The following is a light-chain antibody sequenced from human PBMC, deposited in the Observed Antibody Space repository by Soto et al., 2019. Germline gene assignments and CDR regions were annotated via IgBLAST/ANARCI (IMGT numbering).Light chain of an antibody. CDR2: SHN. CDR3: KAWDDSLNAWV. J-gene: IGLJ3*02. V-gene: IGLV1-44*01. CDR1: SSNIGSNT. Sequence: QSVLTQPPSASGTPGQRVTISCSGSSSNIGSNTVNWYQQVPGAAPKLLIYSHNQRPSGVPDRFSGSKSDTSASLAISGLQSEDEADYYCKAWDDSLNAWVLGGVTK.